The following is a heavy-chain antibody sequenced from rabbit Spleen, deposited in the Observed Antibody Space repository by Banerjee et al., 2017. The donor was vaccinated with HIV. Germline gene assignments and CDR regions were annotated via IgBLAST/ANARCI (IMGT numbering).Heavy chain of an antibody. CDR3: ARDTGSSFSSYGMDL. V-gene: IGHV1S45*01. Sequence: QEQLEESGGGLVKPEGSLTLTCKASGFPFSNKAVMCWVRQAPGKGLEWIGCIYTGNGKTYYASWAKGRFTISKTSSTTVTLQMTSLAVADTATYFCARDTGSSFSSYGMDLWGPGTRVTVS. J-gene: IGHJ6*01. CDR2: IYTGNGKT. D-gene: IGHD8-1*01. CDR1: GFPFSNKAV.